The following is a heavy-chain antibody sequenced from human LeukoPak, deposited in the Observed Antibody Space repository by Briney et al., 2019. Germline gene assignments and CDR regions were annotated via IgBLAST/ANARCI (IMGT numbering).Heavy chain of an antibody. CDR2: ISSSSSYI. CDR3: ARPGYSSGWYPAFDI. CDR1: GFTFSSYS. J-gene: IGHJ3*02. Sequence: GGSLRLSCAASGFTFSSYSMNWVRQAPGKGLEWASSISSSSSYIYYADSVKGRFTISRDNAKNSLYLQMNSLRAEDTAVYYCARPGYSSGWYPAFDIWGQGTMVTVSS. D-gene: IGHD6-19*01. V-gene: IGHV3-21*01.